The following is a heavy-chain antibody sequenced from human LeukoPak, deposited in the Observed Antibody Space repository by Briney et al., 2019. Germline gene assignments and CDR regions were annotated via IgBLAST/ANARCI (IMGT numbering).Heavy chain of an antibody. V-gene: IGHV1-46*02. Sequence: GASVTVSCKASDYTFNNYFLHWVRQAPGQALEWIGIINPSRGSSTLAPRFQCRVTVTRATSTNTLTLELRSLRSDDSSIYYCARREQQVRRPFDYWGQGVQVVVSS. D-gene: IGHD1/OR15-1a*01. J-gene: IGHJ4*02. CDR2: INPSRGSS. CDR3: ARREQQVRRPFDY. CDR1: DYTFNNYF.